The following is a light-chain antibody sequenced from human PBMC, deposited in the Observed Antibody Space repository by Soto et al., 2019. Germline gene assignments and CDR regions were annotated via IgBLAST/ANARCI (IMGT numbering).Light chain of an antibody. CDR1: QSISNY. J-gene: IGKJ1*01. CDR3: QQSYNTPRT. V-gene: IGKV1-39*01. Sequence: DIQMTQSPSSLSASVGDRVTMSCRASQSISNYLNWYQQKPGNAPKLLISSASGLQSGVPSRLSGSGSGTDFTLTVSDLQPEDFATYYCQQSYNTPRTFGQGTKVDIK. CDR2: SAS.